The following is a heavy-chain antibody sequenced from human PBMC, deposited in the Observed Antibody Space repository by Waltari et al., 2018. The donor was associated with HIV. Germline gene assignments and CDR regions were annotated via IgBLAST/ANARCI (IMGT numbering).Heavy chain of an antibody. D-gene: IGHD1-26*01. CDR3: ATTYSGSYFAY. CDR2: IYTSGRT. J-gene: IGHJ4*02. V-gene: IGHV4-4*07. CDR1: GGSISSYY. Sequence: QVQLQESGPGLVKPSETLSLTCTSAGGSISSYYWSGIRQPAGKGLERIGRIYTSGRTNYHPSLKSRVTMSVDTSKSQFSLKLSSVTAADTAVYYCATTYSGSYFAYWGQGTLVTVSS.